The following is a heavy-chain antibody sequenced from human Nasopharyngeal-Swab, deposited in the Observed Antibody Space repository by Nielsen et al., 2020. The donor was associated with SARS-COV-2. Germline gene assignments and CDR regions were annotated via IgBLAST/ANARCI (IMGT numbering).Heavy chain of an antibody. J-gene: IGHJ5*02. D-gene: IGHD5-18*01. V-gene: IGHV3-7*01. CDR3: ARAEGGGYSFGFDNWFDP. CDR1: GFTFSSYA. Sequence: GESLKISCAASGFTFSSYAMSWVRQAPGKGLEWVANIKQDGSEISYLDSVKGRFTISRDNAKNSLYLQMNILRAEDTAVYYCARAEGGGYSFGFDNWFDPWGQGILVTVSA. CDR2: IKQDGSEI.